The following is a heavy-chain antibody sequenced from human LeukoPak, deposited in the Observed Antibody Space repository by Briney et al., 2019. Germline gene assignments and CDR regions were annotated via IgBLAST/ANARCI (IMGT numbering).Heavy chain of an antibody. CDR3: AFEGGYCGSTSCYTHNWFDP. D-gene: IGHD2-2*02. CDR2: INPNSGGT. Sequence: ASVKVSCKASGYTFTGYYMHWVRQAPGQGLEWMGWINPNSGGTNYAQKFQGRVTMTRDTSISTAYMELSRLRSDDTAVYYCAFEGGYCGSTSCYTHNWFDPWGQGTLVTVSS. J-gene: IGHJ5*02. V-gene: IGHV1-2*02. CDR1: GYTFTGYY.